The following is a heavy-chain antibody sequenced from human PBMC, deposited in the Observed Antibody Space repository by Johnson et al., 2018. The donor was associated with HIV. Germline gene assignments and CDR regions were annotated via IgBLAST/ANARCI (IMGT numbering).Heavy chain of an antibody. Sequence: QVQLVESGGGVVQPGRSLRLSCAASGFTFSSYAMHWVRQAPGKGLQWVAVISYDGSNKYYADSVKGRFTISRDNSKNTLYLQMNSLRAEDTAVYYCAKDGAWGADAFEIWGQGTMVTVSS. J-gene: IGHJ3*02. CDR2: ISYDGSNK. V-gene: IGHV3-30*04. CDR1: GFTFSSYA. CDR3: AKDGAWGADAFEI. D-gene: IGHD3-16*01.